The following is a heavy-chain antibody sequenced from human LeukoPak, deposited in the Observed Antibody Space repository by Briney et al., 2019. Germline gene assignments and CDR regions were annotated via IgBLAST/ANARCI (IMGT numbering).Heavy chain of an antibody. D-gene: IGHD6-13*01. V-gene: IGHV4-39*01. CDR2: IYYSGST. Sequence: SETLSLTCSVSGDSISTSSYYWGWIRQPPGKGLEWIGTIYYSGSTYYNPSLTSRVTISVDTSKNQFSLKLSSVTAADTAVYYCARHRIVRRYSSSWADYWGQGTLVTVSS. J-gene: IGHJ4*02. CDR1: GDSISTSSYY. CDR3: ARHRIVRRYSSSWADY.